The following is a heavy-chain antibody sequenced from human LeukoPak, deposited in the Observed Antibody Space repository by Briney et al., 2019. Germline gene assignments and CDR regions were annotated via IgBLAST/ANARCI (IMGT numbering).Heavy chain of an antibody. D-gene: IGHD6-13*01. V-gene: IGHV1-2*02. Sequence: ASVKVSCKASGYTFTGYYMHWVRQAPGQGLEGMGWINPNSGGTNYAQKFQGRVTMTRDTSISTAYMELSRLRSDDTAVYYCARDVAAAGQLDYWGQGTLVTVSS. CDR2: INPNSGGT. J-gene: IGHJ4*02. CDR1: GYTFTGYY. CDR3: ARDVAAAGQLDY.